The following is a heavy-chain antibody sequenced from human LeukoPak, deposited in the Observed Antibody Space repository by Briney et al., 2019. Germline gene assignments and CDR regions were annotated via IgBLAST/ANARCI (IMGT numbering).Heavy chain of an antibody. CDR2: ICHSGTT. D-gene: IGHD3-10*01. CDR1: GGSISGSDW. CDR3: AREQGLTMVRGVTYYLDV. J-gene: IGHJ6*03. Sequence: ASETLSLTCAVSGGSISGSDWWSWARQPPGKGLEWIGEICHSGTTNYNPSLKSRVTISVDKTKNQFSLKLNSVTAADTAVYYCAREQGLTMVRGVTYYLDVWGKGITVTVSS. V-gene: IGHV4-4*02.